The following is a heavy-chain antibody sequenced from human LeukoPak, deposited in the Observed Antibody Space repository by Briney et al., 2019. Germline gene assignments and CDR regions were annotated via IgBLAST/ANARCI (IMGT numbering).Heavy chain of an antibody. CDR3: AKPSRMRGHWYFDL. Sequence: ASVKVSCKVSGYTLTELSMHWVRQAPGKGLEWMGGFDPEDGETIYAQKFQGRVTVTEDTSTDTAYMELSSLRSEDTAVYYCAKPSRMRGHWYFDLWGRGTLVTVSS. V-gene: IGHV1-24*01. CDR2: FDPEDGET. J-gene: IGHJ2*01. CDR1: GYTLTELS.